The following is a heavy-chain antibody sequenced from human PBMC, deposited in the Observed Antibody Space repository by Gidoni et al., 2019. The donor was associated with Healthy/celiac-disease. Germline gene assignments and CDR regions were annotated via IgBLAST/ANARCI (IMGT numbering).Heavy chain of an antibody. CDR1: GSTFTSYA. V-gene: IGHV1-3*01. CDR3: ASFSAAISPNDY. Sequence: QVQLVQSGAAVKKPGASVTVSCKASGSTFTSYAMHWVRQAPGQRLEWMGWINAGNGNTKYSQKFQGRVTITRDTSASTAYMELSSLRSEDTAVYYCASFSAAISPNDYWGQGTLVTVSS. CDR2: INAGNGNT. D-gene: IGHD2-2*02. J-gene: IGHJ4*02.